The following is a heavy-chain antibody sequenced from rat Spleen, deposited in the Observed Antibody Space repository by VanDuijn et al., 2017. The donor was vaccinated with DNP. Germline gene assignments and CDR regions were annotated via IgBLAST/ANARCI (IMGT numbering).Heavy chain of an antibody. CDR3: TTLNSGTYDS. Sequence: EVQLVESGGGLVQPGRSLKLSCAASGFTFSDFNMAWVRQAPKKGLEWVASISYDGGNTYYRDSVKGRFTISRDNAKSSLYLHMDSLRSEDTATYYCTTLNSGTYDSWGQGVMVTVSS. CDR1: GFTFSDFN. J-gene: IGHJ2*01. V-gene: IGHV5-20*01. CDR2: ISYDGGNT. D-gene: IGHD1-3*01.